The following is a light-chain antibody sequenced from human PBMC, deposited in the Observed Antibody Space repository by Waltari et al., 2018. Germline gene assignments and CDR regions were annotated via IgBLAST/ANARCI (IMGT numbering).Light chain of an antibody. CDR1: KLGDKY. J-gene: IGLJ2*01. CDR3: QTWDSSTVV. V-gene: IGLV3-1*01. CDR2: QDV. Sequence: SYDLTQPPSVSVSPGQTASIPCPGDKLGDKYACWYQQKPGQSPVLVIFQDVKRPSGIPERFSGSNSGNTATLTISGTQAVDEADYYCQTWDSSTVVFGGGTKLTVL.